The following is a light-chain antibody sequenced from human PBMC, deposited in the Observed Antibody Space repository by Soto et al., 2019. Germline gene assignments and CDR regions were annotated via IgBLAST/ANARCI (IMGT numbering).Light chain of an antibody. CDR2: GVS. J-gene: IGKJ1*01. V-gene: IGKV3-20*01. Sequence: ETVLTQSPGTLSLSPGERATLSCRASQSVSSNYFAWYQQKPGQAPRLLIYGVSSRPTGIPDRFSGSGSGTDFTLTISRLEPEDFAVYYCEQHGSSPRTFGQGTKVDIK. CDR3: EQHGSSPRT. CDR1: QSVSSNY.